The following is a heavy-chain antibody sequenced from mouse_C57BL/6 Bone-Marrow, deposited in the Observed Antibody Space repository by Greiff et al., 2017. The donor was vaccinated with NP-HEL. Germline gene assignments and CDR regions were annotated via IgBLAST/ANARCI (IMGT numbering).Heavy chain of an antibody. CDR3: ARHDYYGSHFDY. CDR2: ISSGGSYT. CDR1: GFTFSSYG. D-gene: IGHD1-1*01. Sequence: EVMLVESGGDLVKPGGSLKLSCAASGFTFSSYGMSWVRQTPDKRLEWVATISSGGSYTYYPDSVKGRFTISRDNAKNTLYQQMSSLKSEDTAMYYCARHDYYGSHFDYWGQGTTLTVSS. V-gene: IGHV5-6*01. J-gene: IGHJ2*01.